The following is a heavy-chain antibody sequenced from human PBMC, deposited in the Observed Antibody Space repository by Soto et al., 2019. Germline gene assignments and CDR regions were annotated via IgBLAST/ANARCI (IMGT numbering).Heavy chain of an antibody. V-gene: IGHV1-3*01. J-gene: IGHJ5*02. CDR1: GYTFTSYA. D-gene: IGHD3-9*01. CDR2: INAGNGNT. CDR3: ARVHRYYDILTGYYPHSWFDP. Sequence: GASVKVSCKASGYTFTSYAMHWVRQAPGQRLEWMGWINAGNGNTKYSQKFQGRVTITRDTSASTAYMKLSSLRSEDTAVYYCARVHRYYDILTGYYPHSWFDPWGQGTLVTVSS.